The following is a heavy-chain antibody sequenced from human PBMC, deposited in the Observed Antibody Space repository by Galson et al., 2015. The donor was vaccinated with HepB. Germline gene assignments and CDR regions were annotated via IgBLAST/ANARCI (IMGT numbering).Heavy chain of an antibody. CDR1: GYSFNTYA. CDR2: INAGNGDT. Sequence: SVKVSCKASGYSFNTYAMHWVRQAPGQRLEWMGWINAGNGDTKYSQNFQGRVTFTRDTSASTAYMELSSLRSEDTSVYYCARKIKGGDALDIWGQGTMVTVPS. CDR3: ARKIKGGDALDI. D-gene: IGHD3-16*01. J-gene: IGHJ3*02. V-gene: IGHV1-3*01.